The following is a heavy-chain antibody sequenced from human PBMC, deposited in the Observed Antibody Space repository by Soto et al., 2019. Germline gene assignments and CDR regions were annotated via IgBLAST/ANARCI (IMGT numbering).Heavy chain of an antibody. CDR1: GYILSDYY. Sequence: QVQLLQSGAEVKKPGDSVKVSCRASGYILSDYYLSWVRQAPERGLEWMGWINPSSSAIHYSQKFQGRVTMTWDTSSRTAYMELNNLRSDDTAVYSCASRSGYSGPFDSWGQGALVTVSS. V-gene: IGHV1-2*02. CDR3: ASRSGYSGPFDS. CDR2: INPSSSAI. J-gene: IGHJ5*01. D-gene: IGHD3-22*01.